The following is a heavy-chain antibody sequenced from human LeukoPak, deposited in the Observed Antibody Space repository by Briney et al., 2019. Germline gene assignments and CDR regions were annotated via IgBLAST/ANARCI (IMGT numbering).Heavy chain of an antibody. Sequence: ASMKVSCKASGYTFTSYGISWVRQAPGQGLEWMGWINTNTGNPTYAQGFTGRFVFSLDTSVSTTYLQISSLKAEDTAVYYCARDPGDDIAVPGDPWGQGTLVTVSS. CDR1: GYTFTSYG. V-gene: IGHV7-4-1*02. J-gene: IGHJ5*02. CDR3: ARDPGDDIAVPGDP. CDR2: INTNTGNP. D-gene: IGHD2-15*01.